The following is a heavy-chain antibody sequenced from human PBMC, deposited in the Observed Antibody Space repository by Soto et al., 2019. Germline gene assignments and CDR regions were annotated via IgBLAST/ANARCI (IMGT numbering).Heavy chain of an antibody. D-gene: IGHD5-12*01. J-gene: IGHJ4*02. CDR3: ARGGGLVAMATINDQIDY. CDR2: IYYSGST. CDR1: GGSVSSGSYY. Sequence: SETLSLTCTVSGGSVSSGSYYWSWIRQSPGKGLEWIGYIYYSGSTNYNPSLKSRVTISVDTSKNQFSLKLSSVTAADTAVYYCARGGGLVAMATINDQIDYWGQGILVTVSS. V-gene: IGHV4-61*01.